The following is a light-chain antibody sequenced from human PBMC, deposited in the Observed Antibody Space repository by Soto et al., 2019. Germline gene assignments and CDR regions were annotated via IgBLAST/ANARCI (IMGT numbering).Light chain of an antibody. V-gene: IGLV2-14*01. J-gene: IGLJ1*01. CDR1: SSDVGGYEY. CDR2: EVT. CDR3: SSYTSINTFV. Sequence: QSALTQPASVSGSPGQSITISCTGTSSDVGGYEYVSWYQQHPGTAPKLMIYEVTNRPSGVSHRFSGSKSGNTASLTISGLQTEDEADYYCSSYTSINTFVFGTGTKVTVL.